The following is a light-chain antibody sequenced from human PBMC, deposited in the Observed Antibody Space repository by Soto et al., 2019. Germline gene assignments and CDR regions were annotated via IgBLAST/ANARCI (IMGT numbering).Light chain of an antibody. CDR1: QSISTF. CDR2: AAS. CDR3: QQSYSTPWT. J-gene: IGKJ1*01. Sequence: DIQMTQSPSSLSASVGDRVTITCRASQSISTFLNWYQLKPGKAPKLLIYAASTLQGGVPSGFSGSGSGTDFTLTISNLQPEDFATYYCQQSYSTPWTFGQGTQVEIK. V-gene: IGKV1-39*01.